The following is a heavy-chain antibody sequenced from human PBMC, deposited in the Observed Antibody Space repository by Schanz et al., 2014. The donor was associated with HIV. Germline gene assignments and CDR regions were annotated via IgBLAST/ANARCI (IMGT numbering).Heavy chain of an antibody. CDR1: GFIFRTHG. V-gene: IGHV3-30*18. D-gene: IGHD3-3*01. CDR3: AKASESIFGVEGLDF. CDR2: SSHDGSVK. J-gene: IGHJ4*02. Sequence: QVRLVETGGGVVQPGRSLRLSCAASGFIFRTHGMHWVRQAPGKGLEWVAVSSHDGSVKFYGDSVKGRFTISRDTFKNTVYLQMNSLRSEDTAVYYCAKASESIFGVEGLDFWGQGTLVIVSS.